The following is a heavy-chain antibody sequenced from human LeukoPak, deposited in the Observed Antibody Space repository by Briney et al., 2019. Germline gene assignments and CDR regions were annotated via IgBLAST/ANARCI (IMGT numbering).Heavy chain of an antibody. J-gene: IGHJ2*01. CDR2: IYPGDSDT. Sequence: GESLKISCKGSGYIFTSYWIGWVRQLPGKGLEWMGIIYPGDSDTRYSPSFQGQVTISADKSISTAYLQWSSLKASDTAMYYCARQTGFVGATGYFDLWGRGTLVTVSS. V-gene: IGHV5-51*01. CDR1: GYIFTSYW. D-gene: IGHD1-26*01. CDR3: ARQTGFVGATGYFDL.